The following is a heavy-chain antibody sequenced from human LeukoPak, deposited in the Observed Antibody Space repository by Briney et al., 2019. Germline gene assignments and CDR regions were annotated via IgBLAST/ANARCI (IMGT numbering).Heavy chain of an antibody. CDR3: ASSGKGRSFTVVTSLGSDLSVY. D-gene: IGHD4-23*01. J-gene: IGHJ4*02. CDR2: IIPIFGTP. V-gene: IGHV1-69*13. Sequence: SVKVSCKASGGTFSSYTISWVRQAPGQGLEWMGGIIPIFGTPNYAQKLQGRVTITADESTSTAYMELSSLRSEDTAVYYCASSGKGRSFTVVTSLGSDLSVYWGQGTLVTVSS. CDR1: GGTFSSYT.